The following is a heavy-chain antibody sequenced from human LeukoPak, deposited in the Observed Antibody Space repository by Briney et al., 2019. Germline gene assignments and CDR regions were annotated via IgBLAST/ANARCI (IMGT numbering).Heavy chain of an antibody. J-gene: IGHJ3*02. Sequence: PGGSLRLSCAASGFTFSSYAMHWVRQAPGKGLEWVAVISYDGSNKYYADSVKGRFTISRDNSKNTLYLQMNSLRAEDTAVYYCARPEGLAVAGNYDAFDIWGQGTMVTVSS. CDR2: ISYDGSNK. CDR1: GFTFSSYA. CDR3: ARPEGLAVAGNYDAFDI. D-gene: IGHD6-19*01. V-gene: IGHV3-30*04.